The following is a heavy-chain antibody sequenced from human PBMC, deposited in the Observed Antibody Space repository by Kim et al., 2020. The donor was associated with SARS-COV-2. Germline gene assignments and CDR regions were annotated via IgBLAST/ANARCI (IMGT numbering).Heavy chain of an antibody. J-gene: IGHJ4*02. CDR2: IYYSGST. V-gene: IGHV4-61*01. CDR1: GGSVSSGSYY. CDR3: ARDQLPSN. Sequence: SETLSLTCTVSGGSVSSGSYYWSWIRQPPGKGLEWIGYIYYSGSTNYNPSLKSRVTISVDTSKNQFSLKLSSVTAADTAVYYCARDQLPSNWGQGTLVTVSS. D-gene: IGHD2-2*01.